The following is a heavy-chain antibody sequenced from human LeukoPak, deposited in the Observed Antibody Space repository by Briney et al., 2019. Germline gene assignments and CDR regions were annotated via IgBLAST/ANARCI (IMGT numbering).Heavy chain of an antibody. D-gene: IGHD6-13*01. CDR3: AKDAAAADTNWFDP. J-gene: IGHJ5*02. V-gene: IGHV3-23*01. Sequence: GGSLRLSCAASGFTFSSYAMSWVRQAPGKGLEWVSTISGSGAGTYYADSVKGRFTISRDNSKNTLYLQMNSLRAEDTAVYYCAKDAAAADTNWFDPWGQGTLVTVSS. CDR2: ISGSGAGT. CDR1: GFTFSSYA.